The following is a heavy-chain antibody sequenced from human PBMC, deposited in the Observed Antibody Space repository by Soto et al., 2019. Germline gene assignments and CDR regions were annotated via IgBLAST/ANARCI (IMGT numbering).Heavy chain of an antibody. V-gene: IGHV4-31*03. J-gene: IGHJ4*02. Sequence: QVQLQESGPGLVKPSQTLSLTCTVSGGSISSGGYYWSWIRQHPGKGLEWIGYIYYSGSTYYNPYLTSRVTISVDTSKDQFSLKLSSVTAADTAVYYCASIVSSAHGEFSDWGQGTLVTVSS. D-gene: IGHD3-10*01. CDR1: GGSISSGGYY. CDR2: IYYSGST. CDR3: ASIVSSAHGEFSD.